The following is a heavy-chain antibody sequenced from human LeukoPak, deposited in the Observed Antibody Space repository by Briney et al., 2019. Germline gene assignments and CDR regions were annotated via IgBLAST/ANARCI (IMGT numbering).Heavy chain of an antibody. CDR3: ARAFSYGDYDDFDY. Sequence: SETLSLTCAVYGGSFSGYYWSWIRQPPGKGLEWIGEINHSGSTNYNPSLKSRVAISVDTSKNQFSLKLSSVTAADTAVYYCARAFSYGDYDDFDYWGQGTLVTVSS. CDR1: GGSFSGYY. D-gene: IGHD4-17*01. V-gene: IGHV4-34*01. CDR2: INHSGST. J-gene: IGHJ4*02.